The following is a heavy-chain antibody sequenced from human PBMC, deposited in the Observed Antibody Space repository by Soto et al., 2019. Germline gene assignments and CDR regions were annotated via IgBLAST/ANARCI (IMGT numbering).Heavy chain of an antibody. CDR3: TTAGFGYDSSGYYSYYFDY. Sequence: GGSLRLSCAASGFTFSNAWMNWVRQAPGKGLEWVGRIKSKTDGGTTDYAAPVKGRFTISRDDSKNTLYLQMNSLKTEDTAVYYCTTAGFGYDSSGYYSYYFDYWGQGTLVTVSS. CDR2: IKSKTDGGTT. CDR1: GFTFSNAW. J-gene: IGHJ4*02. V-gene: IGHV3-15*07. D-gene: IGHD3-22*01.